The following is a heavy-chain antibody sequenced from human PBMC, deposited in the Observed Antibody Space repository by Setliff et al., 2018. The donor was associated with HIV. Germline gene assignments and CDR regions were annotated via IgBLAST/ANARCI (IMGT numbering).Heavy chain of an antibody. CDR1: GFTFSDHY. CDR2: SRNKANSYTT. D-gene: IGHD5-12*01. J-gene: IGHJ4*02. Sequence: GGSLRLSCAASGFTFSDHYMDWVRQAPGKGLEWVGRSRNKANSYTTEYAASVKGRFTISRDDSKNSLYLQMNSLKTEDTAVYYCTTYSGYTDGPIEKYFDYWGRGTPVTVSS. CDR3: TTYSGYTDGPIEKYFDY. V-gene: IGHV3-72*01.